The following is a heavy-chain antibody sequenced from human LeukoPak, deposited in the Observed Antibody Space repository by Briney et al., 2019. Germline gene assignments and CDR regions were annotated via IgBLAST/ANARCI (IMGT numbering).Heavy chain of an antibody. Sequence: SETLSLTCTVSGGSISSSSYYWGWIRQPPGKGLEWIGSIYYSGSTYYNPSLKSRVTISVDTSKNQFSLKLSSVTAADTAVYYCASLRGEEISNWFDPWGQGTLVTVSS. CDR3: ASLRGEEISNWFDP. D-gene: IGHD3-10*01. J-gene: IGHJ5*02. CDR1: GGSISSSSYY. V-gene: IGHV4-39*01. CDR2: IYYSGST.